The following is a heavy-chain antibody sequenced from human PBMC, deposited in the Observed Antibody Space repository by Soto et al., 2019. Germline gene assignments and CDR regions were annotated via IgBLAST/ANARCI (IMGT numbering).Heavy chain of an antibody. CDR1: GYSFTSYW. CDR2: IDPSDSYT. D-gene: IGHD3-22*01. J-gene: IGHJ6*02. V-gene: IGHV5-10-1*01. CDR3: ARVKAADSSGWDYYYYYGMDV. Sequence: PGESLKISCKGSGYSFTSYWISWVRQMPGKGLEWMGRIDPSDSYTNYSPSFQGHVTISADKSISTAYLQWSSLKASDTAMYYCARVKAADSSGWDYYYYYGMDVWGQGTTVTVSS.